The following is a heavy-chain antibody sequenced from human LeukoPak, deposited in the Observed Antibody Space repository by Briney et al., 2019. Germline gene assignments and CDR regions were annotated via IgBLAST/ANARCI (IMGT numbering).Heavy chain of an antibody. J-gene: IGHJ5*02. Sequence: ASVKVSCKAYGYTFTGYYMHWVRQAPGQGLEWMGWINPNSGGTNYAQKFQGRVTMTRDTSISTAYMELSRLRSDDTAVYYCARDRCSSTSCQNEFDPWGQGTLVTVSS. V-gene: IGHV1-2*02. CDR3: ARDRCSSTSCQNEFDP. D-gene: IGHD2-2*01. CDR2: INPNSGGT. CDR1: GYTFTGYY.